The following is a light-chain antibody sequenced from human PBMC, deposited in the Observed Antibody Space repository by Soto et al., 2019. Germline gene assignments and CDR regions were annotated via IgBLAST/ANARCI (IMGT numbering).Light chain of an antibody. J-gene: IGLJ1*01. CDR3: SSYTTSSTRV. CDR1: SGDVGIYNY. CDR2: EVT. Sequence: QSALTQPASVSGSPGQSIAISCTGSSGDVGIYNYVSWYQQHPGKVPKLIIYEVTNRPSGVSNRFSGSKSGNTASLTISGLQAEDEADYYCSSYTTSSTRVFGTGTKVTV. V-gene: IGLV2-14*01.